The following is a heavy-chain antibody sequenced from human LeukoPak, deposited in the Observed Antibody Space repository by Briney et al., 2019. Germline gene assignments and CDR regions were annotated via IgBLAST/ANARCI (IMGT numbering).Heavy chain of an antibody. CDR1: GGTFSSYA. D-gene: IGHD2-2*03. Sequence: SVKVSCKASGGTFSSYAVSWVRQAPGQGLEWMGGIIPIFGTANYAQKFQGRVTITADKSTSTAYMELSSLRSEDTAVYYCATSTGYCTSTSCYPEFDYWGQGTLVTVSS. CDR3: ATSTGYCTSTSCYPEFDY. V-gene: IGHV1-69*06. J-gene: IGHJ4*02. CDR2: IIPIFGTA.